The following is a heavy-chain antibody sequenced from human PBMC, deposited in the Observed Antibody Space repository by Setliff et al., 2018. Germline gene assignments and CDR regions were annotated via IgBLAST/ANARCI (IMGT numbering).Heavy chain of an antibody. J-gene: IGHJ1*01. CDR1: GFTFSSYG. V-gene: IGHV3-30*03. CDR3: ATYYYGLGYQY. D-gene: IGHD3-10*01. Sequence: GGSLRLSCAASGFTFSSYGMHWVRQAPGKGMAWVAVISYDGSNKYYADSVKGRFTISRDNSKNTLYLQMNSLRAEDTAIYYCATYYYGLGYQYWGQGSLVTVSS. CDR2: ISYDGSNK.